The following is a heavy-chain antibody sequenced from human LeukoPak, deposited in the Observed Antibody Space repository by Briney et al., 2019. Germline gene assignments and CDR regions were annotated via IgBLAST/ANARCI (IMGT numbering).Heavy chain of an antibody. CDR2: IIPIFGTA. V-gene: IGHV1-69*06. D-gene: IGHD6-13*01. J-gene: IGHJ1*01. CDR3: ARDGQQQLVGPQYFQH. Sequence: RASVKVSCKASGYTFTKYGITWVRQAPGQGLEWMGGIIPIFGTANYAQKFQGRVTITADKSTSTAYMELSSLRSEDTAVYYCARDGQQQLVGPQYFQHWGQGTLVTVSS. CDR1: GYTFTKYG.